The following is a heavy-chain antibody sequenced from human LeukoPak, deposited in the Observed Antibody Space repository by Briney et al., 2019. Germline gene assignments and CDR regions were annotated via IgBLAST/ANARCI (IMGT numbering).Heavy chain of an antibody. Sequence: GGSLRLSCAVSGFTFSSYSMNWVRQAPGKGLEWVSSISSSSSYIYYADSVRGRFTISRDNAKNSLYLQMNSLRAEDTAVYYCARVRLPYYYDSSGYPHYYYGMDVWGQGTTVTVSS. CDR2: ISSSSSYI. V-gene: IGHV3-21*01. J-gene: IGHJ6*02. D-gene: IGHD3-22*01. CDR3: ARVRLPYYYDSSGYPHYYYGMDV. CDR1: GFTFSSYS.